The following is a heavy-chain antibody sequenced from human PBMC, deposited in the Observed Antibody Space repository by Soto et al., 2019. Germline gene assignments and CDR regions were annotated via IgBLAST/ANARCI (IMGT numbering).Heavy chain of an antibody. CDR3: ASIDCSSTGCYGSHGDFQH. CDR2: IYYSGST. CDR1: GGSIGSPFYY. D-gene: IGHD2-2*01. V-gene: IGHV4-31*03. Sequence: SETLSLTCTVSGGSIGSPFYYWSWIRQHPGKGLEWIGYIYYSGSTSYNPSLKSRVTISVDTSNNQFSLKLTSVTAADTAVYYCASIDCSSTGCYGSHGDFQHWGQGTLVTVPQ. J-gene: IGHJ1*01.